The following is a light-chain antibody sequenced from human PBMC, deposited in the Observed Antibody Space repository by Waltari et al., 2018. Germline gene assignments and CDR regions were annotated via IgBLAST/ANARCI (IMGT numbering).Light chain of an antibody. CDR1: SGHSSNV. J-gene: IGLJ3*02. V-gene: IGLV4-69*01. Sequence: QLVVTQSPSASAPLGASVKLTCTLSSGHSSNVIAWLQQRPEKGLRYSMKVNSDGSHSKGDWIPDRFSGSSSAAERYLTISSLQSDDEADYYCQTGGHGTWVFGGGTKLTVL. CDR2: VNSDGSH. CDR3: QTGGHGTWV.